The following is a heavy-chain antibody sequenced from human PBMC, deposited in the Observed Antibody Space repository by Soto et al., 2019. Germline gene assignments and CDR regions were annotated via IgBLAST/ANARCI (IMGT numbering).Heavy chain of an antibody. CDR3: ARDETALASIVVVTAPDAFDI. D-gene: IGHD2-21*02. J-gene: IGHJ3*02. Sequence: QVQLVESGGGLVKPGGSLRLSCAASGFTFSDYYMSWIRQAPGKGLEWVSYISSSGSTIYYADSVKGRFTISRDNAKNSLYLQMNSLRAEDTAVYYCARDETALASIVVVTAPDAFDIWGQGAMVTGSS. V-gene: IGHV3-11*01. CDR2: ISSSGSTI. CDR1: GFTFSDYY.